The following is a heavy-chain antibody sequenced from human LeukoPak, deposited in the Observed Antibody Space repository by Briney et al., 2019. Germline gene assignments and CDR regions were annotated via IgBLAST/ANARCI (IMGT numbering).Heavy chain of an antibody. Sequence: SETLSLTCTVSGYSISSGYYWGWIRQPPGKGLEWIGSIYHSGSTYYNPSLKSRVTISVDTSKNQFSLKLSSVTAADTAVYYCAGNPHSYYYDSSGYPYWGQGTLVTVSS. D-gene: IGHD3-22*01. V-gene: IGHV4-38-2*02. CDR1: GYSISSGYY. J-gene: IGHJ4*02. CDR2: IYHSGST. CDR3: AGNPHSYYYDSSGYPY.